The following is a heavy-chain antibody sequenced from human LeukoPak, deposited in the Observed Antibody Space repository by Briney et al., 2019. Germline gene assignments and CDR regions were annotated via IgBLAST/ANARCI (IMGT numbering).Heavy chain of an antibody. D-gene: IGHD2-15*01. Sequence: GGSLRLSCAASGFTFSDYYMSWIRQAPGKGLEWVSYISSSGSAIYYADSVKGRFTISRDNAKNSLYLQMNSLRAEDTAVYYCARGATVAASFNYYYYMDVWGKGTTVTVS. CDR3: ARGATVAASFNYYYYMDV. J-gene: IGHJ6*03. CDR2: ISSSGSAI. CDR1: GFTFSDYY. V-gene: IGHV3-11*01.